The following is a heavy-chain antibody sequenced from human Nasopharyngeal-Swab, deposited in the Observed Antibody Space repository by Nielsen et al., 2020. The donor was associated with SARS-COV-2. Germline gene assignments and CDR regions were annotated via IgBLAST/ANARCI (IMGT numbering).Heavy chain of an antibody. CDR3: ARQDSWYYYYGMDV. V-gene: IGHV4-59*08. CDR2: IYYSGST. Sequence: SETLSLTCTVSGGPISSYYWNWIRQPPGKGLEWIGYIYYSGSTNYNPSLKSRVTISVDTSKNQFSLKLSSVTAADTAVYYCARQDSWYYYYGMDVWGQGTTVTVSS. CDR1: GGPISSYY. J-gene: IGHJ6*02.